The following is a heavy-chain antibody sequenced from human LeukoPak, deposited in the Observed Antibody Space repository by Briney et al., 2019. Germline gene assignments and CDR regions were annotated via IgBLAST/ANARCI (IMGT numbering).Heavy chain of an antibody. V-gene: IGHV3-49*03. CDR3: TTELLWLDAFDI. CDR2: IRSKAYGGTT. CDR1: GFTFGDYA. Sequence: GGSLRLSCTAPGFTFGDYAMSWFRQAPGKGLEWVGFIRSKAYGGTTEYAASVEGRFTISRDDSKSIAYLQMNSLKTEDTAVYYCTTELLWLDAFDIWGQGTMVTVSS. J-gene: IGHJ3*02. D-gene: IGHD3-10*01.